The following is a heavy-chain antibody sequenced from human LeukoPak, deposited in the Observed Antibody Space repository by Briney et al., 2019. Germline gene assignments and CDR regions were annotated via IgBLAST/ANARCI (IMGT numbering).Heavy chain of an antibody. Sequence: HSGGSLRLSCAASGFTFSSYAMSWVRQAPGKGLERVSAISGSGGSTYYADSVKGRFTISRDNSKNTLYLQMNSLRAEDTAVYYCAKGPRSRYCSSTSCYNDLWGQGTLVTVSS. D-gene: IGHD2-2*02. CDR2: ISGSGGST. CDR1: GFTFSSYA. J-gene: IGHJ4*02. CDR3: AKGPRSRYCSSTSCYNDL. V-gene: IGHV3-23*01.